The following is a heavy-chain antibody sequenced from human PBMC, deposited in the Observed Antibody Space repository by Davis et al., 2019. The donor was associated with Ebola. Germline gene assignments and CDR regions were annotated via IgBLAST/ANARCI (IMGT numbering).Heavy chain of an antibody. V-gene: IGHV1-3*01. CDR3: ARMVDYYDSSGYYYDYFDY. CDR2: INAGNGNT. D-gene: IGHD3-22*01. Sequence: ASVKVSCKASGDTFTSYAMHWVRQAPGQRLEWMGWINAGNGNTKYSQKFQGRVPITADKSTSTAYMELSSLRSEDTAVYYCARMVDYYDSSGYYYDYFDYWGQGTLVTVSS. J-gene: IGHJ4*02. CDR1: GDTFTSYA.